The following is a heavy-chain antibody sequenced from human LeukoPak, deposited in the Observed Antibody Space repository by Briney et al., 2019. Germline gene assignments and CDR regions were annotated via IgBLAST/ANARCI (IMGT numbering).Heavy chain of an antibody. CDR1: GLTFSSYE. D-gene: IGHD3-10*02. J-gene: IGHJ6*03. CDR3: AELGITMIGGV. Sequence: GGSLRLSCAASGLTFSSYEMNWVRQAPGKGLEWVSYINSSGSTIYYADSVKGRFTISRDNAKNSLYLQMNSLRAEDTAVYYCAELGITMIGGVWGKGTRVTIS. V-gene: IGHV3-48*03. CDR2: INSSGSTI.